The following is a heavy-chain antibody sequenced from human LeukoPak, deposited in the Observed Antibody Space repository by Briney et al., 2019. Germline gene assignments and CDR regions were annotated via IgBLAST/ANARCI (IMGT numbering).Heavy chain of an antibody. CDR2: IYYRGTT. J-gene: IGHJ4*02. CDR1: GGSISGYY. Sequence: SSGTLSLTCTVSGGSISGYYWTWIRRPPGKGLEYIGFIYYRGTTNYNPSLESRVTMSVDTSKNQFSLKLTSVTAADTAVYYCARDLGTTGFLDFWGQGTLVTVSS. CDR3: ARDLGTTGFLDF. V-gene: IGHV4-59*12. D-gene: IGHD2-8*02.